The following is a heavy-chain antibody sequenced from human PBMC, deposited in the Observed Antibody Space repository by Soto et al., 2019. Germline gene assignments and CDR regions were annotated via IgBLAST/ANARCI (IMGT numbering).Heavy chain of an antibody. D-gene: IGHD1-26*01. J-gene: IGHJ4*02. Sequence: TSEPLSLTCTVSYASISSNYLSLIRQPPGRGLEWIGYIYDSGSTNYNPSLKSRVTISSDKSKNQFSLRLTSVTAADTAVYYCAKSIGGSPFEYWGQGTLVTVSS. CDR1: YASISSNY. CDR3: AKSIGGSPFEY. CDR2: IYDSGST. V-gene: IGHV4-59*01.